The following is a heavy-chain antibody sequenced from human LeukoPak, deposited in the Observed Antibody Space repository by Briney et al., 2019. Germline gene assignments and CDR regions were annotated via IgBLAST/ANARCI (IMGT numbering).Heavy chain of an antibody. Sequence: PGGSLRLSCAASGFTFSSYAMSWVRQAPGKGLEWVSGISGSGGTTYYADSVKGRFTISRDNSKNTLYLQINTLRPEDTAMYYCARDLVHHNYYYYGMDVWGQGTTVTVSS. V-gene: IGHV3-23*01. J-gene: IGHJ6*02. CDR1: GFTFSSYA. CDR2: ISGSGGTT. CDR3: ARDLVHHNYYYYGMDV. D-gene: IGHD2-2*01.